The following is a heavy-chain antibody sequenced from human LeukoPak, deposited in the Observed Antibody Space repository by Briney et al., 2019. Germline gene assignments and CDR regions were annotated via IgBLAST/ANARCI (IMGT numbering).Heavy chain of an antibody. J-gene: IGHJ4*02. Sequence: GGSLRLSCAASGFTLSNAWMSWVRQAPGKGREWVGRIKSKTDGGTTDYAAPVKGRFTISRDDSKNTLYLQMNSLKTEDTAVYYCTTERIGTYYDFWSGYYTGYFDYWGQGTLVTVSS. CDR2: IKSKTDGGTT. CDR1: GFTLSNAW. V-gene: IGHV3-15*01. D-gene: IGHD3-3*01. CDR3: TTERIGTYYDFWSGYYTGYFDY.